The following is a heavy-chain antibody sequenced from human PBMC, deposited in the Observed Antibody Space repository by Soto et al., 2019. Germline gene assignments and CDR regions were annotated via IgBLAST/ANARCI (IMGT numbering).Heavy chain of an antibody. CDR3: AKEHGYSSDWDEFDY. V-gene: IGHV3-23*01. D-gene: IGHD6-19*01. CDR2: ISGSGGST. Sequence: GGSLRLSCAASGFTFSSYAMSWVLEAPGKGLEWVSAISGSGGSTYYADSVKGRFTISRDNSKNTLYLQMNSLRAEDTAVYYCAKEHGYSSDWDEFDYWGQGTLVTVSS. J-gene: IGHJ4*02. CDR1: GFTFSSYA.